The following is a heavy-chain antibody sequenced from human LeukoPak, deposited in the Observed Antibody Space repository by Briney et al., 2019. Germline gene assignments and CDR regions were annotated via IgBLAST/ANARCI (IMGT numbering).Heavy chain of an antibody. CDR1: GYTFTSYY. Sequence: ASVKVSCKASGYTFTSYYMHWVRQAPGQGLEWMEIINPSGGSTSYAQKFQGRVTMTRDMSTSTVYMELSSLRSEDTAVYYCARSGRGVGATTLYITRHWFDPWGQGTLVTVSS. CDR2: INPSGGST. J-gene: IGHJ5*02. D-gene: IGHD1-26*01. CDR3: ARSGRGVGATTLYITRHWFDP. V-gene: IGHV1-46*01.